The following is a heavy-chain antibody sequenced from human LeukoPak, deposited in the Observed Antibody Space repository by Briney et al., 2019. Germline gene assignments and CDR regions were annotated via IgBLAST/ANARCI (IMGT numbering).Heavy chain of an antibody. V-gene: IGHV1-8*01. D-gene: IGHD6-13*01. CDR1: GSTFTSYD. CDR3: ARGGAAAGTIYYYYGMGV. CDR2: MNPNSGNT. J-gene: IGHJ6*02. Sequence: ASVKVSCKASGSTFTSYDINWVRQATGQGLEWMGWMNPNSGNTGYAQKFQGRVTMTRTTSISTAYMELSSLRSEDTAVYFCARGGAAAGTIYYYYGMGVWGQGTTVTVSS.